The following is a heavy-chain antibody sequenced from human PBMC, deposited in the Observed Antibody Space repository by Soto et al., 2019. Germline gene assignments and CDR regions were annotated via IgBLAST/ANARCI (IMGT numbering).Heavy chain of an antibody. CDR1: GFTFSSYS. V-gene: IGHV3-21*01. Sequence: SGGSLRLSCAASGFTFSSYSMNWVRQAPGKGLEWVSSISSRSSYIYYADSVKGRFTISRDNAKNSLYLQMNSLRAEDTAVYYCARDAGENYDFWSGYYLPDYWGQGTQVTVSS. CDR3: ARDAGENYDFWSGYYLPDY. D-gene: IGHD3-3*01. CDR2: ISSRSSYI. J-gene: IGHJ4*02.